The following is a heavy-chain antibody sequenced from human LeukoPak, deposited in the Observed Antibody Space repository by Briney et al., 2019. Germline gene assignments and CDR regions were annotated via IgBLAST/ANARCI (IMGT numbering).Heavy chain of an antibody. J-gene: IGHJ4*02. CDR1: GGSFSGYY. D-gene: IGHD3-16*01. Sequence: SETLSLTCAVYGGSFSGYYWSWIRQPPGKGLEWIGEINHSGSTNYNPSLKSRVTISVDTSKNQFSLKLSSVTAEDMAVYYCARDTFGVFDYWGQGTLVTVSS. CDR3: ARDTFGVFDY. CDR2: INHSGST. V-gene: IGHV4-34*01.